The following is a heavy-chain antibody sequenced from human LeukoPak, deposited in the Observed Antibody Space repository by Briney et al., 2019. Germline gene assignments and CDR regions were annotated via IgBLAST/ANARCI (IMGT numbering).Heavy chain of an antibody. D-gene: IGHD2-2*01. CDR1: GGSISSGGYS. V-gene: IGHV4-30-2*01. Sequence: PSETLSLTCAVSGGSISSGGYSGSWIRQPPGKCLEWIGYIYHSGSTYYNPSLKSRVSISVDRSKNQFSLKLSSVTAADTAVYYCDSGGYCSSTSCQEAWFDPWGQGTLVTVSS. J-gene: IGHJ5*02. CDR2: IYHSGST. CDR3: DSGGYCSSTSCQEAWFDP.